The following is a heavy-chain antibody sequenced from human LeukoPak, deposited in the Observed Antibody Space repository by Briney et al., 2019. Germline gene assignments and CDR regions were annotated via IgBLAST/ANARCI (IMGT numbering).Heavy chain of an antibody. CDR3: ARALGYCSSTSCRFFYGMDV. J-gene: IGHJ6*02. D-gene: IGHD2-2*01. Sequence: ASVKVSCKASGYTFTSYGFSLVRQAPGQGLEWMGWTSAYNGSTNNAQKLQGRVTMTTDTYTGTDYMELRSLRSDDTAVYYCARALGYCSSTSCRFFYGMDVWGQGTTVTVSS. CDR1: GYTFTSYG. CDR2: TSAYNGST. V-gene: IGHV1-18*04.